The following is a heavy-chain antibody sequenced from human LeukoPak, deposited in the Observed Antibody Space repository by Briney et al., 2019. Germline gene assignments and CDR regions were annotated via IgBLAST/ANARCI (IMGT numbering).Heavy chain of an antibody. CDR3: AKWKYSNSGIDDY. D-gene: IGHD6-6*01. Sequence: LGESLRLSCAASGFTFSSYAMSWVRQVPGKGLEWVSVISGSGDNTYYADSVKGRFTISRDNSKNMLYLQMNSLRAEDTAVYYCAKWKYSNSGIDDYWGQGTLVTVSS. J-gene: IGHJ4*02. CDR2: ISGSGDNT. CDR1: GFTFSSYA. V-gene: IGHV3-23*01.